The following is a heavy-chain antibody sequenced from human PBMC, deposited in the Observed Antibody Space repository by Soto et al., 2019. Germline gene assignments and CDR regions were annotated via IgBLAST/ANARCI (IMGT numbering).Heavy chain of an antibody. V-gene: IGHV3-30*18. CDR3: AKDRRTVAGTSFFYYYGMDV. CDR1: GFTFSSYG. J-gene: IGHJ6*02. CDR2: ISYDGSNK. Sequence: PGGSLRLSCAASGFTFSSYGMHWVRQAPGKGLEWVAVISYDGSNKYYADSVKGRFTISRDNSKNTLYLQMNSLRAEDTAVYYCAKDRRTVAGTSFFYYYGMDVWGQGTTVTVSS. D-gene: IGHD6-19*01.